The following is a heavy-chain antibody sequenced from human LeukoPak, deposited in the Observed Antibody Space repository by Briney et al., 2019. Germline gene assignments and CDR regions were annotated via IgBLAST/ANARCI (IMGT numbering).Heavy chain of an antibody. D-gene: IGHD3-22*01. CDR2: ISYEGSNK. CDR1: GFTFSSYG. Sequence: GGSLRLSCAASGFTFSSYGMHWVGQAQGKGLEWVAVISYEGSNKYYADSVKGRFTISGDNSKNTLYLQMNSLRAEDTAVYYCAKAHGNYYDSSGYYSYFDYWGQGTLVTVSS. CDR3: AKAHGNYYDSSGYYSYFDY. V-gene: IGHV3-30*18. J-gene: IGHJ4*02.